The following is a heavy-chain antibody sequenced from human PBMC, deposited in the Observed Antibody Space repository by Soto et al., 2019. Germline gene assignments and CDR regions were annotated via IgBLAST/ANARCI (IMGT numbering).Heavy chain of an antibody. Sequence: PGGSLRLSCAASGFTFSSYGMHWVRQAPGKGLEWVAVISYDGSNKYYADSVKGRFTISRDNSKNTLYLQMNSLRAEDTAVYYCAKETTYYYDSSGYGFLDYWGQGTLVTVSS. CDR3: AKETTYYYDSSGYGFLDY. V-gene: IGHV3-30*18. J-gene: IGHJ4*02. CDR2: ISYDGSNK. CDR1: GFTFSSYG. D-gene: IGHD3-22*01.